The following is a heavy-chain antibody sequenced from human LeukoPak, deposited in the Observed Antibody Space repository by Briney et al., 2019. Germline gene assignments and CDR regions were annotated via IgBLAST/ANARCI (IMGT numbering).Heavy chain of an antibody. J-gene: IGHJ4*02. CDR3: ARYYYDLYDY. D-gene: IGHD3-22*01. V-gene: IGHV4-59*01. CDR2: IYYSGST. CDR1: GGSISSYY. Sequence: KPSETLSLTCTVSGGSISSYYWSCIRQPPGKGLEWIGYIYYSGSTNYNPSLKSRVTISVDTSKNQFSLKLSSVTAADTAVYYCARYYYDLYDYWGQGTLVTVSS.